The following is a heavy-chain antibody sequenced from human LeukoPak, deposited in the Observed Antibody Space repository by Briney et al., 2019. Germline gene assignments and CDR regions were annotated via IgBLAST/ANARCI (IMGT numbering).Heavy chain of an antibody. J-gene: IGHJ4*02. CDR3: ARVKQGSSGWYCFDY. CDR2: INPNSGGT. V-gene: IGHV1-2*02. CDR1: GYTFTGYY. D-gene: IGHD6-19*01. Sequence: ASVKVSCKASGYTFTGYYMHWVRQAPGQGLEWMGWINPNSGGTNYAQKFQGRVTMTRDTSISTAYMELSRLRSDDTAVYYCARVKQGSSGWYCFDYWGQGTLVTVSS.